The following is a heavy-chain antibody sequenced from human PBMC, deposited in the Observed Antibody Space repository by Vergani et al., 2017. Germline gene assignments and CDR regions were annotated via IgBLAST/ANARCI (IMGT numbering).Heavy chain of an antibody. J-gene: IGHJ4*02. V-gene: IGHV3-15*01. CDR2: IRSKNDGGTA. Sequence: EVQLLESGGGLVKPGGSLRLSCAASEFTFSDVWMSWVRQAPGKGLEWIGRIRSKNDGGTADYAAPLKGRFTISRDDSKDSAFLLVNNLKTEDTAVYFCYTDYHDYWGQGTLVTVSS. CDR1: EFTFSDVW. D-gene: IGHD2-2*02. CDR3: YTDYHDY.